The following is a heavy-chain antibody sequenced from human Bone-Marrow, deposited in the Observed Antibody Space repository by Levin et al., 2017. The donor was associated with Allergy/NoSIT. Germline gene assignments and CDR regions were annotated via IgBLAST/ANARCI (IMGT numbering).Heavy chain of an antibody. Sequence: GESLKISCAASGFTFSGSAMHWVRQASGKGLEWVGRIRSKANSYATAYAASVKGRFTISRDDSKNTAYLQMNSLKTEDTAVYYCTRGAKYYYDSSGHLSGPYGMDVWGQGTTVTVSS. V-gene: IGHV3-73*01. D-gene: IGHD3-22*01. CDR2: IRSKANSYAT. CDR3: TRGAKYYYDSSGHLSGPYGMDV. CDR1: GFTFSGSA. J-gene: IGHJ6*02.